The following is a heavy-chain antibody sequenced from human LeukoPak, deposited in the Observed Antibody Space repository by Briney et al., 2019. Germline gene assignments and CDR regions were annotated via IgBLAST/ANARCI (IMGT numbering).Heavy chain of an antibody. D-gene: IGHD3-10*01. V-gene: IGHV1-69*13. CDR1: GGTFSSYA. CDR2: IIPIFGTA. CDR3: ARGAWYYGSGSYQRLEIDY. Sequence: GASVKVSCKASGGTFSSYAISWVRQAPGQGLEWMGGIIPIFGTANYAQKFQGRVTITADESTSTAYMELSSLRSEDTAVYYCARGAWYYGSGSYQRLEIDYWGQGTLVTVSS. J-gene: IGHJ4*02.